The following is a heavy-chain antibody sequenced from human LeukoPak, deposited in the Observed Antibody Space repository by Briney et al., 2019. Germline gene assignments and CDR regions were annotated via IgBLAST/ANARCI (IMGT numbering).Heavy chain of an antibody. CDR2: ISYSGTT. V-gene: IGHV4-39*01. D-gene: IGHD6-25*01. CDR3: ARHPSSAWHADY. Sequence: SETLSLTCTVPGGSISTSTYCWGWIRQPPGKGLEWIGSISYSGTTYYNPSLKSRVTISVDTSNNQFSLRLTSVTAADTAVYFCARHPSSAWHADYWGHGNLVTVSS. J-gene: IGHJ4*01. CDR1: GGSISTSTYC.